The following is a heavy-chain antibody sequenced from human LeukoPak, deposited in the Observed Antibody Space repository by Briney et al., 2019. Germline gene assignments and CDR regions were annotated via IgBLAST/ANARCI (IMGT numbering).Heavy chain of an antibody. V-gene: IGHV1-8*02. CDR3: ARGSGSYPPNFDY. J-gene: IGHJ4*02. CDR1: GYTFTSYA. Sequence: ASVKVSCKASGYTFTSYAMTWVRQAPGQGLEWMGWMNPNSGNTGYAQKFQGRVTMTRNTSISTAYMELSGLRSEDTAVYYCARGSGSYPPNFDYWGQGTLVTVSS. CDR2: MNPNSGNT. D-gene: IGHD1-26*01.